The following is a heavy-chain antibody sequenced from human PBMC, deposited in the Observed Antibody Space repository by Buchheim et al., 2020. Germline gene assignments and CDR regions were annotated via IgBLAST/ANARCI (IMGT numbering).Heavy chain of an antibody. CDR3: SRRGMTVVDY. Sequence: QLQLQESGPGLVKPSETLSLTCTASGGSISSSNRFWGWIRQSPGKGLEWIGSVHYGGSTYYNPSLQSRVTVSVDTSKNQFSLKLSSVSAADTAIYYCSRRGMTVVDYWGQGTL. V-gene: IGHV4-39*01. CDR1: GGSISSSNRF. D-gene: IGHD2-21*02. J-gene: IGHJ4*02. CDR2: VHYGGST.